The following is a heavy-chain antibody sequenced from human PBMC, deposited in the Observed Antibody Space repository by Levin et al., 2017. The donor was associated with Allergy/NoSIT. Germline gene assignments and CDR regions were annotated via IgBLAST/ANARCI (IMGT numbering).Heavy chain of an antibody. V-gene: IGHV3-15*01. CDR3: ATRPSRDCSGGPCSTKH. CDR1: GFTFNSAW. Sequence: GGSLRLSCAASGFTFNSAWMSWVRQAPGKGLEWVGLIRSKTDGGTTDYAASVKGRFTISRDDSKNTVFLQMNSLKSEDTAVYYCATRPSRDCSGGPCSTKHWGQGTLVTVSS. D-gene: IGHD2-15*01. J-gene: IGHJ1*01. CDR2: IRSKTDGGTT.